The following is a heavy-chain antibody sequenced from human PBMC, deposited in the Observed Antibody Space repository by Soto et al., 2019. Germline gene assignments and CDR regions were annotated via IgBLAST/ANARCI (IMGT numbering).Heavy chain of an antibody. J-gene: IGHJ6*02. CDR3: ARRRCSTSHCPRNYYAMDP. D-gene: IGHD1-26*01. V-gene: IGHV5-10-1*01. Sequence: PGESLKISCKGLGYTFTDYLINWVRQMPGKGLEWMGRIDPIDSYTTYSPPFQGRVSLSIDKSIGTAYLQLNGLSASDTAVYYCARRRCSTSHCPRNYYAMDPFGQGTTVTFCS. CDR1: GYTFTDYL. CDR2: IDPIDSYT.